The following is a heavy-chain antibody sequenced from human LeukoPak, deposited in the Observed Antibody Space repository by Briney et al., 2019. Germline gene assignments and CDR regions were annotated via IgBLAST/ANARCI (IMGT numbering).Heavy chain of an antibody. V-gene: IGHV4-59*01. CDR2: IYYSGST. CDR3: AREIVEGVHFDH. J-gene: IGHJ4*02. D-gene: IGHD1-26*01. CDR1: GGPISSCY. Sequence: SETLSLTCTVSGGPISSCYWSWIRQTPGKSLEWIGYIYYSGSTNYNPSLKSRLTISLDTSKNQFSLRLSSVTAADTAVYYCAREIVEGVHFDHWGQGTLVTVSS.